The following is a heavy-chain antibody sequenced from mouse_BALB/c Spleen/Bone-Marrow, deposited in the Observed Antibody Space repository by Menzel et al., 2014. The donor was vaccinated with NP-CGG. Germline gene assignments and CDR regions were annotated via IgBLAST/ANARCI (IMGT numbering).Heavy chain of an antibody. V-gene: IGHV1-14*01. CDR1: GYTFTSYV. CDR3: ARRGRIAEALGY. J-gene: IGHJ2*01. Sequence: LQESGPEQVKPGASVKMSCKASGYTFTSYVMHWVKQKPGQGLEWIGYINPYNDGTKYNEKFKGKATLTSDKSSGAAYMELSRLASEDAAVYYCARRGRIAEALGYWGQGTTLTVSS. D-gene: IGHD6-1*01. CDR2: INPYNDGT.